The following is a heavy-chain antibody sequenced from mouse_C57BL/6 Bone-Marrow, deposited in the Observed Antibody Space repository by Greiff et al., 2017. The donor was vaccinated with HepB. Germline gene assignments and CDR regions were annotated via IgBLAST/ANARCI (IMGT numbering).Heavy chain of an antibody. V-gene: IGHV1-76*01. CDR1: GYTFTDYY. Sequence: VHLVESGAELVRPGASVKLSCKASGYTFTDYYINWVKQRPGQGLEWIARIYPGSGNTYYNEKFKGKATLTAEKSSSTAYMQLSSLTSEDSAVYFCTRSVCPYAMDYWGQGTSVTVSS. CDR3: TRSVCPYAMDY. D-gene: IGHD6-1*01. J-gene: IGHJ4*01. CDR2: IYPGSGNT.